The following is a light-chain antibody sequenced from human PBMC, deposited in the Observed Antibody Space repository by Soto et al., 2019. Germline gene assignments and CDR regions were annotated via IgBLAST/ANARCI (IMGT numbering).Light chain of an antibody. V-gene: IGKV1-5*03. CDR3: QHYSTSSGWT. CDR1: QSISSW. J-gene: IGKJ1*01. CDR2: KAS. Sequence: DIQMTQSPSTLSASVGDRVTITCRASQSISSWLAWYQQKPGRAPKLLIYKASDLESGVPSRFSGSESGTEFTLTISSLQPDDFATYYCQHYSTSSGWTFGQGTKVEIK.